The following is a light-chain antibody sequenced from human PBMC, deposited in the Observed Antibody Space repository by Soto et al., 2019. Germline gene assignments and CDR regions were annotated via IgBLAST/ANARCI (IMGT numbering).Light chain of an antibody. CDR1: SSDVGGYNH. V-gene: IGLV2-11*01. CDR2: DVI. CDR3: CSYAGTYTFV. Sequence: QSALTQPRSVSGSPGQSVTVSCTGTSSDVGGYNHVSWYQQHPGKAPKLMIYDVIKRPSGVPERFSGSKSGNTASLTTSGLQAEDEADYYCCSYAGTYTFVFGTGTKVTVL. J-gene: IGLJ1*01.